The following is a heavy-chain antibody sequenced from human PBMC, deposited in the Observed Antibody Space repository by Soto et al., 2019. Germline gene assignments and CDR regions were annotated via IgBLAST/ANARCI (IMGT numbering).Heavy chain of an antibody. Sequence: PSETLSLTCTVSGGSINGYYWTWIRQPPGKGLEWIGYIFYSGSTNYNPSLKGRVTISVDTSKNQFSLKLSSVTAADTAVYYCARVGSSGWAPDYWGPGTLVTVSS. D-gene: IGHD6-19*01. J-gene: IGHJ4*02. V-gene: IGHV4-59*01. CDR2: IFYSGST. CDR1: GGSINGYY. CDR3: ARVGSSGWAPDY.